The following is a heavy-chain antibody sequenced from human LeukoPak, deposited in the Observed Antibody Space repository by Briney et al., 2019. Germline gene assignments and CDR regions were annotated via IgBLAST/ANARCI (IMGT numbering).Heavy chain of an antibody. CDR2: IYYSGST. D-gene: IGHD2-2*01. CDR3: ARDFKYQSKHRKFDY. J-gene: IGHJ4*02. CDR1: GGSISSSSYY. V-gene: IGHV4-39*07. Sequence: SETLSLTCTVSGGSISSSSYYWGWIRQPPGKGLEWIGSIYYSGSTYYNPSLKSRVTISVDTSKNQFSLKLSSVTAADTAVYYCARDFKYQSKHRKFDYWGQGTLVTVSS.